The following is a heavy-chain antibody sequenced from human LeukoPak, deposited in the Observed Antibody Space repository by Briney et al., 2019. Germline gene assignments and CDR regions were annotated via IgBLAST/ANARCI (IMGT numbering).Heavy chain of an antibody. CDR1: GGSISSGDYY. CDR2: IYYSGST. D-gene: IGHD3-10*01. J-gene: IGHJ5*01. CDR3: ARERGLGFNWFDS. Sequence: PSETLSLTCTVSGGSISSGDYYWSWIRQPPGKGLEWIGYIYYSGSTSYNPSLKSRVTISRDTSKNQFSLNLSSVTAADTAIYYCARERGLGFNWFDSWGQGTLVTVSS. V-gene: IGHV4-30-4*02.